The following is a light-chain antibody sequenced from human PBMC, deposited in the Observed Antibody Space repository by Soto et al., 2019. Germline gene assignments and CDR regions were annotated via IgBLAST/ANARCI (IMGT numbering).Light chain of an antibody. CDR3: AACDDSLNGPV. CDR2: SNN. J-gene: IGLJ3*02. CDR1: SSNIGSNT. V-gene: IGLV1-44*01. Sequence: QSVLTQPPSASGTPGQRVTISCSGSSSNIGSNTVNWYQQLPGTAPKLLIYSNNLRPSGVPDRFSGSRSGNSASLAISGLQSEDEADYYCAACDDSLNGPVFGGGTKLTVL.